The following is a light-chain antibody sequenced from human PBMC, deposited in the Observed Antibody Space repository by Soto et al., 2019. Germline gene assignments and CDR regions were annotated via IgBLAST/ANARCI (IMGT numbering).Light chain of an antibody. CDR3: QQYGTSPLT. CDR1: QSVSSSY. J-gene: IGKJ4*01. CDR2: GAS. Sequence: EIVLTQSPGTVSLSPGERATLSCRASQSVSSSYLAWYQQKPGQAPRLLIHGASSRATGIPDRFSGSGSGTDFTLTISRLAPEDFGVYFCQQYGTSPLTFGGGTKLEIK. V-gene: IGKV3-20*01.